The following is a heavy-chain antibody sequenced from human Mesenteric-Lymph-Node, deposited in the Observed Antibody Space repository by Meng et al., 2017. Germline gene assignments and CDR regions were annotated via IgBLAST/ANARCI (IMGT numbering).Heavy chain of an antibody. Sequence: QVQLVESGGGVVQPGRSLILSCTASGFPFSSYGMNWVLQAPGKGLEWVAVISYAGSNKYDADSVKGRFTISKDNSKSTLYLQMNSLRTEDTAVYYCARRGDGSGYYLDSWGQGTLVTVSS. CDR2: ISYAGSNK. D-gene: IGHD3-22*01. J-gene: IGHJ4*02. CDR3: ARRGDGSGYYLDS. CDR1: GFPFSSYG. V-gene: IGHV3-30*03.